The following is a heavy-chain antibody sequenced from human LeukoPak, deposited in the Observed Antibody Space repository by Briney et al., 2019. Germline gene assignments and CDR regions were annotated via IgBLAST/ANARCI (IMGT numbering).Heavy chain of an antibody. CDR1: GGTFSSYA. J-gene: IGHJ4*02. V-gene: IGHV1-69*04. CDR2: IIPILGIA. D-gene: IGHD2-15*01. Sequence: SVKVSCKASGGTFSSYAISWVRQAPGQGLEWMGRIIPILGIANYAQKFRGRVTITADKSTSTAYMELSSLRSEDTAVYYCAREEPYCSGGSCYYYFDYWGQGTLVTVSS. CDR3: AREEPYCSGGSCYYYFDY.